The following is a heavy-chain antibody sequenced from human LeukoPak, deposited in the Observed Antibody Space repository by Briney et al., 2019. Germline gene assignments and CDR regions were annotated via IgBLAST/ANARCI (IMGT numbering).Heavy chain of an antibody. J-gene: IGHJ4*02. CDR2: ISSNSGGI. D-gene: IGHD3-22*01. CDR1: GFTFDDYA. CDR3: AKDVQMTSNAYYNYFDY. V-gene: IGHV3-9*01. Sequence: GGSLRLSCAASGFTFDDYAMHWVRQAPGKGLEWVSGISSNSGGIGYADSVQGRFTISRDNAKNSLYLQMNSLRPEDTAFYYCAKDVQMTSNAYYNYFDYWGQGTLVTISS.